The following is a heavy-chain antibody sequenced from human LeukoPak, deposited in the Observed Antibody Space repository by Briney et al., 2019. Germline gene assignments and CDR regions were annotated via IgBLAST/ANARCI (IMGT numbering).Heavy chain of an antibody. J-gene: IGHJ6*02. D-gene: IGHD4-17*01. CDR1: GYTFTSYG. CDR2: ISAYNGNT. V-gene: IGHV1-18*01. CDR3: ARERTVTTYYGMDV. Sequence: ASVKVSCKASGYTFTSYGISWVRQAPGQGLEWMGWISAYNGNTNYAQKLQGRVTMTTDTSTSTAYMELRSLRSDDTAVYYCARERTVTTYYGMDVWGQGTTVTVSS.